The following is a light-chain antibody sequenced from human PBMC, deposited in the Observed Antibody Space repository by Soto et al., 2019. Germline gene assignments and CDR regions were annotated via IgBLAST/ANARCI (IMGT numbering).Light chain of an antibody. V-gene: IGKV3-15*01. CDR3: QQYNVWPLT. Sequence: EIVMTQSPVTLSVSPGDRATLSCRASQSVNSNLAWYQQKPGQTPNLLIYVASTRATGIPARFSGSGSGTELTLTISSLQSEDFAVYYCQQYNVWPLTFGGGTKVEFK. J-gene: IGKJ4*01. CDR1: QSVNSN. CDR2: VAS.